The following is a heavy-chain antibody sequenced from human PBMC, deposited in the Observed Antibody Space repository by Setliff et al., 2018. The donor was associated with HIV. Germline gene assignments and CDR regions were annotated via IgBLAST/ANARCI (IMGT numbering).Heavy chain of an antibody. CDR3: ARLDIVMAHFDY. D-gene: IGHD5-12*01. Sequence: TSETLSLTCAVSGDFFSRAYYWGWIRQPPGKGLEWIGNIYYSGNTYYNPSLKSRVTMSVDMSKNQFSLNLTSVTAADTAIYYCARLDIVMAHFDYWGQGTLVTVSS. J-gene: IGHJ4*02. CDR2: IYYSGNT. CDR1: GDFFSRAYY. V-gene: IGHV4-38-2*01.